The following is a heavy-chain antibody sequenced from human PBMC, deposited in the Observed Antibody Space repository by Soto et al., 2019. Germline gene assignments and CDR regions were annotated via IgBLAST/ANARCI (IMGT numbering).Heavy chain of an antibody. CDR2: ISAYNGNT. D-gene: IGHD3-10*01. CDR3: ARDDITMVRGVTRYYYYGMDV. CDR1: GYTFTSYG. V-gene: IGHV1-18*04. J-gene: IGHJ6*02. Sequence: GASVKVSCKASGYTFTSYGISCVLRSALQGLEWMGWISAYNGNTNYAQKLQGRVTMTTDTSTSTAYMELRSLRSDDTAVYYCARDDITMVRGVTRYYYYGMDVWGQGTTVTVSS.